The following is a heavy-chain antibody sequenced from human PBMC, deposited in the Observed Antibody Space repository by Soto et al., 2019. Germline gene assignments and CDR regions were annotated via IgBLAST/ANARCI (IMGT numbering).Heavy chain of an antibody. J-gene: IGHJ3*02. V-gene: IGHV3-30*18. CDR1: GFTFSSYG. CDR2: ISYDGSNK. D-gene: IGHD3-10*01. CDR3: AKGSFYGSGTERGAFDI. Sequence: PGGSLRLSCAASGFTFSSYGMHWVRQAPGKGLEWVAVISYDGSNKYYADSVKGRFTISRDNSKNTLYLQMNSLRAEDTAVYYCAKGSFYGSGTERGAFDIWGQGTMVTVSS.